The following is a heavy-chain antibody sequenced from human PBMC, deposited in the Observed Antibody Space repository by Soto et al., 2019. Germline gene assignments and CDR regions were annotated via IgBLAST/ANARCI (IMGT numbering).Heavy chain of an antibody. CDR3: ARSLYYDFWTTIDALDI. CDR2: IYYSGST. Sequence: SETLSLACTVSGGSISSGGYYWSWIRQHPGKGLEWIGYIYYSGSTYYNPSLKSRVTISVDTSKNQFSLKLSSVTAADTAVYYCARSLYYDFWTTIDALDIWGQGTMVTVSS. J-gene: IGHJ3*02. D-gene: IGHD3-3*01. CDR1: GGSISSGGYY. V-gene: IGHV4-31*03.